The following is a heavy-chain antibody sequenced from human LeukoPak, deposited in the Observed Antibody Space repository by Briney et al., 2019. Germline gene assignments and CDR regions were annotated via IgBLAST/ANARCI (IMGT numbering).Heavy chain of an antibody. J-gene: IGHJ4*02. D-gene: IGHD2-2*01. CDR2: INHSGST. Sequence: SETLSLTCAVYGGSFSGYYWSWIRQPPGKGLEWIGEINHSGSTNYNPSLKSRVTIPVDTSKNQLSLKLSSVTAADTAVYYCARRGAEDIVVVPAAAYYFDYWGQGTLVTVSS. V-gene: IGHV4-34*01. CDR1: GGSFSGYY. CDR3: ARRGAEDIVVVPAAAYYFDY.